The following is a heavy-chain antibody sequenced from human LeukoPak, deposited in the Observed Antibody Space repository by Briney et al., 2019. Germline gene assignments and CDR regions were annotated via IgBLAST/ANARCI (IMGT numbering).Heavy chain of an antibody. J-gene: IGHJ4*02. Sequence: PGGSLRLSYAASGFTFSSYAMHWVRQAPGKGLEWVAVISYDGSNKYYADSVRGRFTISRDNSKNTLYLQMNSLRAEDTAVYYCAREVRDILTGYYFDYWGQGTLVTVSS. V-gene: IGHV3-30*04. D-gene: IGHD3-9*01. CDR2: ISYDGSNK. CDR3: AREVRDILTGYYFDY. CDR1: GFTFSSYA.